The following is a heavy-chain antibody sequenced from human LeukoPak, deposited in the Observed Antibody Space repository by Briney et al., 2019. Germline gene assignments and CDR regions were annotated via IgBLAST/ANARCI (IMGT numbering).Heavy chain of an antibody. V-gene: IGHV3-30*02. CDR2: IRYDGSNK. J-gene: IGHJ6*03. D-gene: IGHD6-19*01. CDR3: AKDRAVAAPYYYYYMDV. CDR1: GFTFSSYG. Sequence: PGGSLRPSCAASGFTFSSYGMHWVRQAPGKGLEWVAFIRYDGSNKYYADSVKGRFTISRDNSKNTLYLQMNSLRAEDTAVYYCAKDRAVAAPYYYYYMDVWGKGTTVTVSS.